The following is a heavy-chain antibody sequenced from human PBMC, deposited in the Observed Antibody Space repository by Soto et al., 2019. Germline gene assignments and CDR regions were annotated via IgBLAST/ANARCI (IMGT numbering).Heavy chain of an antibody. D-gene: IGHD6-19*01. V-gene: IGHV1-69*06. CDR2: ITPFVDTS. CDR1: GGTFSKYS. J-gene: IGHJ6*02. CDR3: AVTCYGNGSSGYSRHYYGMDV. Sequence: QVRLVQSGAEVKKPGSSVKVSCKVSGGTFSKYSLSWVRQTPGQGLEWMGGITPFVDTSNYAQRFLGRVTITADKSTNTPFLKVRGLKLGDTASYFWAVTCYGNGSSGYSRHYYGMDVWGQGTTVTVSS.